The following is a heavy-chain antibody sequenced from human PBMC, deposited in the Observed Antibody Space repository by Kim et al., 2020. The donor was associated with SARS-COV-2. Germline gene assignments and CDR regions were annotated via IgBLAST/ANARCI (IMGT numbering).Heavy chain of an antibody. Sequence: LKSRVAMSVDTSKNQFSLKLSSVTAADTAVYYCARDSEYQLPSAYNWFDPWGQGTLVTVSS. CDR3: ARDSEYQLPSAYNWFDP. J-gene: IGHJ5*02. V-gene: IGHV4-4*06. D-gene: IGHD2-2*01.